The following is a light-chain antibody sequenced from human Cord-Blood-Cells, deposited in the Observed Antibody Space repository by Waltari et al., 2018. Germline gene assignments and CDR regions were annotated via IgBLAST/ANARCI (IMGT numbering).Light chain of an antibody. V-gene: IGKV3-11*01. Sequence: EIVLTQSPATLSLSPGERATLSCRASQSVSSYLAWYQQKPGQAPRLLIYDASNRATGIQARFSGSVSATDFTLTISSLEPEDFAVYSCQQRSNWPPLTFGGGTKVEIK. CDR1: QSVSSY. CDR3: QQRSNWPPLT. CDR2: DAS. J-gene: IGKJ4*01.